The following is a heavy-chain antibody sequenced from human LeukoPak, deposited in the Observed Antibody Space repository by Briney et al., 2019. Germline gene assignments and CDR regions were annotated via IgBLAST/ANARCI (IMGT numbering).Heavy chain of an antibody. V-gene: IGHV3-20*04. D-gene: IGHD3-10*01. Sequence: GGSLRLSCAASGFTFDDYAMTWVRQAPGKGLEWVSAIFWNGGSTGYADSVKGRFTISRDDAKNSLYLQMNSLRAEDTALYYCARDLGFGELGFGYWGQGIPVIVSS. J-gene: IGHJ4*02. CDR1: GFTFDDYA. CDR3: ARDLGFGELGFGY. CDR2: IFWNGGST.